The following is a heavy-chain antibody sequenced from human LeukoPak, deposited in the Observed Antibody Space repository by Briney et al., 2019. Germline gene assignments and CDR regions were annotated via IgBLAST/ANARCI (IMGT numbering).Heavy chain of an antibody. CDR3: ARERVAAAYNWFDP. J-gene: IGHJ5*02. CDR1: GYTFTSYG. CDR2: ISAYNGNT. V-gene: IGHV1-18*01. D-gene: IGHD6-13*01. Sequence: ASVKVSCKASGYTFTSYGISWVRQAPGQGLEWMGWISAYNGNTNYAQKLQGRVTMTTDTSTSPAYMELRSLRSDDTAVYYCARERVAAAYNWFDPWGQGTLVTVSS.